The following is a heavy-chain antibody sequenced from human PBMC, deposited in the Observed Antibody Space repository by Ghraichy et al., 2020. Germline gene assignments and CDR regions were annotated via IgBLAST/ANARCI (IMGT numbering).Heavy chain of an antibody. CDR3: ARDPRCPDY. J-gene: IGHJ4*02. CDR2: INQDGSQK. CDR1: GFSFSAYW. V-gene: IGHV3-7*01. D-gene: IGHD4-17*01. Sequence: GGSLRLSCAASGFSFSAYWVTWVRQAPGMGLEWVANINQDGSQKYYVDSVKGRFTIFRDNAKNSLYLQMNSLRAEDTAVYYCARDPRCPDYWGQGALVTVSS.